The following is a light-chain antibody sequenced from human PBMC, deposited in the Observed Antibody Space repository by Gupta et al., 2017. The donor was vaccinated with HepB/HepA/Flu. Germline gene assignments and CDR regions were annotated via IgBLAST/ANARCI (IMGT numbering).Light chain of an antibody. CDR3: SSYKNTITPHV. CDR1: SSDIGVYDY. V-gene: IGLV2-14*01. J-gene: IGLJ1*01. Sequence: QSALTQPPSASGSPGPSITISCTGTSSDIGVYDYVSWYQQHPGKVPKVIIYEANNRPSGVSESFSGSKSGNTASLTISGLQAEDEADYYCSSYKNTITPHVFGTGTKVTVL. CDR2: EAN.